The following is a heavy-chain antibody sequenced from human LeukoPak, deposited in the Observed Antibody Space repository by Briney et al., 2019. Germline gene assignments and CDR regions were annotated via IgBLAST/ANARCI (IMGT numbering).Heavy chain of an antibody. CDR2: ITRSGGIM. CDR3: AREEYQLRNAYYFDY. D-gene: IGHD2-2*01. Sequence: GGSLRFSCAASGFTFRSYEMNWVRQAPGKGLEWISYITRSGGIMYYADSVKGRFTISRDNAKNSLNLQMNSLRVEDTAVYYCAREEYQLRNAYYFDYWGQGTLVTVSS. V-gene: IGHV3-48*03. CDR1: GFTFRSYE. J-gene: IGHJ4*02.